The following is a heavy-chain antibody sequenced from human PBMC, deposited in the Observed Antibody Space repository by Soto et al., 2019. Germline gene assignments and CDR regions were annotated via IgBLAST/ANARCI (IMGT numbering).Heavy chain of an antibody. D-gene: IGHD6-6*01. V-gene: IGHV3-74*01. Sequence: EVQLVESGGGLAQPGGSLRLSCAASGFIFSDDWMHWVRQAPGQGLVWVSRINTDGRGTDYADSVKGRFTISRDNAKNLVYLQMNSLRAEDTAVYYCVRDRPGPQHYCDYWGQGNMVTVSS. CDR2: INTDGRGT. J-gene: IGHJ4*02. CDR1: GFIFSDDW. CDR3: VRDRPGPQHYCDY.